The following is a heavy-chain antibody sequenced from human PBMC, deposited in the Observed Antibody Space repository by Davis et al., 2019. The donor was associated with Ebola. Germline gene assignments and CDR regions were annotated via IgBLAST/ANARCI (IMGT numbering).Heavy chain of an antibody. Sequence: PGGSLRLSCTASGFAFSNYNMNWVRQAPGKGLEWVSSITTNGWSTYYADSVKGRFTISRDNAKNSLFLQMHSLRGDDTAVYFCARETPISSRSDWWGQGTLVTVSS. CDR3: ARETPISSRSDW. D-gene: IGHD2-2*01. V-gene: IGHV3-48*01. CDR1: GFAFSNYN. J-gene: IGHJ4*02. CDR2: ITTNGWST.